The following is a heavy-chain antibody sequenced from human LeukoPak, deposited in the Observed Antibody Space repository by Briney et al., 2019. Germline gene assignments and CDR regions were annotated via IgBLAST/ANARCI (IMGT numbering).Heavy chain of an antibody. CDR3: QTTVTSEVFDV. CDR1: GLTFSNYG. J-gene: IGHJ3*01. Sequence: GRSLRLSCAASGLTFSNYGMHWVRQAPGKGLEWVAVISYDGSNKYYADSVKGRFTISRDNSKSTLYLQMNSLRAENTAVYYCQTTVTSEVFDVWGQGTMVTVSS. D-gene: IGHD4-17*01. V-gene: IGHV3-30*03. CDR2: ISYDGSNK.